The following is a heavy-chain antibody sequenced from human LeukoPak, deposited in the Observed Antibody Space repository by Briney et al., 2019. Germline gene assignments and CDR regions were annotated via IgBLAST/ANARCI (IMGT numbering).Heavy chain of an antibody. V-gene: IGHV3-48*04. Sequence: GGSLRLSCAASGFTFSSYTISWVRQAPGKGLEWISSITRGDSKYYAESVKGRFTISRDNTEKSLHLQMNTLRAEDTAVYYCARSYYDILTGQFDYWGQGTLVTVSS. D-gene: IGHD3-9*01. CDR2: ITRGDSK. CDR3: ARSYYDILTGQFDY. CDR1: GFTFSSYT. J-gene: IGHJ4*02.